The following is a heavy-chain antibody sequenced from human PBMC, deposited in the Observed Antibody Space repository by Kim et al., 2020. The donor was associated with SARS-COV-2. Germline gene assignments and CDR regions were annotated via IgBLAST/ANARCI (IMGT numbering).Heavy chain of an antibody. Sequence: SVKGRFTISRDNSKNPLYPQMNSLRAEDTAVYYCAKEDYYGSGSLNAFDIWGQGTMVTVSS. CDR3: AKEDYYGSGSLNAFDI. D-gene: IGHD3-10*01. J-gene: IGHJ3*02. V-gene: IGHV3-30*02.